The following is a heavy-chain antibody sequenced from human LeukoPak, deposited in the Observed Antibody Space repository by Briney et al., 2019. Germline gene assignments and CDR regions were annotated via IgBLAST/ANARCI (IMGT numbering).Heavy chain of an antibody. CDR1: GGSFSGYY. Sequence: PSETLSLTCAVYGGSFSGYYWSWIRQPPGKGLEWIGEINHSGSTNYNPSLKSRVTISVDTSKNQLSLKLGSVTAADTAVYYCARGRKTMVRGVISSSSLYYYSYYMDVWGKGTTVTVSS. CDR2: INHSGST. D-gene: IGHD3-10*01. J-gene: IGHJ6*03. CDR3: ARGRKTMVRGVISSSSLYYYSYYMDV. V-gene: IGHV4-34*01.